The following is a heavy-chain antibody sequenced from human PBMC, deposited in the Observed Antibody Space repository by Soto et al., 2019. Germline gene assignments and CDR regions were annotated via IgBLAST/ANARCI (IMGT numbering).Heavy chain of an antibody. CDR1: GGSFSGYY. J-gene: IGHJ5*02. CDR2: INHSGST. Sequence: SETLSLTCAVYGGSFSGYYWSWIRQPPGKGLEWIGEINHSGSTNYNPSLKSRVTISVDTSKNQFSLKLSSVTAADTAVYYCARGKHMHYDFWSGYPGGVWFDPWGQGTLVTVSS. D-gene: IGHD3-3*01. V-gene: IGHV4-34*01. CDR3: ARGKHMHYDFWSGYPGGVWFDP.